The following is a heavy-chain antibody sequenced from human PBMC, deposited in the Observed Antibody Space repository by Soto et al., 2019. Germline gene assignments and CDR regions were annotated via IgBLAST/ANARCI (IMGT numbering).Heavy chain of an antibody. CDR2: IVVGSGKT. CDR1: AFTFTSSA. J-gene: IGHJ4*02. D-gene: IGHD3-10*01. V-gene: IGHV1-58*02. CDR3: AAVPITVLRGGHRVDFGY. Sequence: SVKVSCKASAFTFTSSAMQWVRQARGQRLEWIGWIVVGSGKTDYEQKFQERVTITRDMSTSTAYMELSSLRSEDTAVYYCAAVPITVLRGGHRVDFGYWGQGTLVSVSS.